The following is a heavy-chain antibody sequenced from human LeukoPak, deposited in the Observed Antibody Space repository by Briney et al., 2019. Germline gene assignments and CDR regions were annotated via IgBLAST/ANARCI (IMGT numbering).Heavy chain of an antibody. CDR3: ARDAQWLVPEGYYYYMDV. J-gene: IGHJ6*03. D-gene: IGHD6-19*01. CDR1: GFTFSRYN. Sequence: PGGSLRLSCAGSGFTFSRYNLNWFRPAPGKGLERVSSISGRSNHIFYADSVKGRFTISRDNAKNSLYLQMNSLGAEDTAVYYCARDAQWLVPEGYYYYMDVWGKGTTVTVSS. CDR2: ISGRSNHI. V-gene: IGHV3-21*01.